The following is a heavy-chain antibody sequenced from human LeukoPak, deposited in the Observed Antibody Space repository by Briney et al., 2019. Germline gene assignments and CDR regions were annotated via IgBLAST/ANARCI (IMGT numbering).Heavy chain of an antibody. V-gene: IGHV4-31*03. CDR1: GDSINSGGSY. CDR2: IMYNGDT. J-gene: IGHJ4*02. Sequence: PSETLSLTCTVSGDSINSGGSYWSWIRRYPGQGLEWIGNIMYNGDTYYNPSLKSRVTISRDMSANHFSLKLTSVTAADTAVYYCARGRDSYKTGYWGQGTLVTVSS. CDR3: ARGRDSYKTGY. D-gene: IGHD3-9*01.